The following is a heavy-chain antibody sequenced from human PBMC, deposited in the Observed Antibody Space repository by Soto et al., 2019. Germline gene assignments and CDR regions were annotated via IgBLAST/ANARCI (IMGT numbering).Heavy chain of an antibody. V-gene: IGHV3-48*01. Sequence: EGQLVEFGGGLVKPGGSLRLSCAASGFSFSIYSYNWVRQAPGKGLEWVSYISPAGSSIYYADSVKGRFTISRDRARDSVYLQMNSLRAEDTAVYYCAKDRGGSGAFDIWGQGTMVTVSS. CDR1: GFSFSIYS. CDR3: AKDRGGSGAFDI. CDR2: ISPAGSSI. D-gene: IGHD3-10*01. J-gene: IGHJ3*02.